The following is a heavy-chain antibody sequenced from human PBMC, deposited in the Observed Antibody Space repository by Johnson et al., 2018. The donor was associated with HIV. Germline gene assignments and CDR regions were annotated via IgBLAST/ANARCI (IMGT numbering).Heavy chain of an antibody. D-gene: IGHD6-25*01. CDR3: SVYCGTAFEF. V-gene: IGHV3-15*01. Sequence: VQLVESGGGLVKPGGSLRLSCAASGFTFSNAWMSWVRQAPGKGLEWVGRIKTKTEGGTTDYAASVKGRFTISRDDSKNTLYLQMNSLKTEDTAVYYCSVYCGTAFEFWGQGTMVTGSS. J-gene: IGHJ3*01. CDR2: IKTKTEGGTT. CDR1: GFTFSNAW.